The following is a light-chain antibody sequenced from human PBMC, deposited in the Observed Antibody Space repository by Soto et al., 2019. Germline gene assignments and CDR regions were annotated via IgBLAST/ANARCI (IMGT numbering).Light chain of an antibody. CDR3: MQAREFPIT. J-gene: IGKJ4*01. Sequence: EIVLTQTPLSSPVTLGQPASISCRSSHSLVHGNGNTYLNWLQQRPGQPPRLLLYQISHRFSGVPDRFSGSGAGTDFTLKLSRVEPEDVGIYYCMQAREFPITFGGGTKVEIK. CDR1: HSLVHGNGNTY. CDR2: QIS. V-gene: IGKV2-24*01.